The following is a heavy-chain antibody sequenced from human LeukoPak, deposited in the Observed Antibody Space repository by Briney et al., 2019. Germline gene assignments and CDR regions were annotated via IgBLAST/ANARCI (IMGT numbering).Heavy chain of an antibody. D-gene: IGHD2-21*01. CDR3: TIGVFPNY. J-gene: IGHJ4*02. CDR2: IRSKAYGGTT. Sequence: GRSLRLSCTASGFTFGDYAMSWFPQAQGKGLNWVGFIRSKAYGGTTEYAASVKGRFTISRDDSKSIAYLQMNSLKTEDTAVYYCTIGVFPNYWGQGTLVTVSS. V-gene: IGHV3-49*03. CDR1: GFTFGDYA.